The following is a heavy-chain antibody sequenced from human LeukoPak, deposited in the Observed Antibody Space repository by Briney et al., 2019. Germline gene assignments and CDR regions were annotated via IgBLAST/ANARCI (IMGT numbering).Heavy chain of an antibody. CDR3: ARGTRMTTALFDY. CDR1: GGTFSSYA. J-gene: IGHJ4*02. CDR2: IIPIFGTA. Sequence: SVKVSCKASGGTFSSYAISWVRQAPGQGLEWMGGIIPIFGTANYAQKFQGRVTITADESTSTAYMELRSLRSDDTAVYYCARGTRMTTALFDYWGQGTLVTVSS. V-gene: IGHV1-69*13. D-gene: IGHD1-1*01.